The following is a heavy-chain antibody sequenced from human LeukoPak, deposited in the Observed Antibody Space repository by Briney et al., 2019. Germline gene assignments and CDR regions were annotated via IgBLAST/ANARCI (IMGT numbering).Heavy chain of an antibody. Sequence: KTSETLSLTFTVSGGSISSYYWSWIRQPPGKGLEWIGYIYYSGSTNYNPSLKSRVTISVDTSKNQFSLKLSSVTAADTAVYYCARTPIAAHGWFDYWGQGTLVTVSS. D-gene: IGHD6-13*01. CDR3: ARTPIAAHGWFDY. J-gene: IGHJ4*02. CDR1: GGSISSYY. V-gene: IGHV4-59*01. CDR2: IYYSGST.